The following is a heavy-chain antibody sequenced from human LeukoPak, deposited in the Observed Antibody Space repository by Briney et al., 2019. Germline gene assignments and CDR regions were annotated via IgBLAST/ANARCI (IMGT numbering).Heavy chain of an antibody. CDR1: GGSISSYY. V-gene: IGHV4-59*08. Sequence: PSETLSLTCTVSGGSISSYYWSWIRQPPGKGLEWIGYIYYSGSTNYNPSLKSRVTISVDTSKNQFSLKLSSVTAADTAVYYCARHSSVVVAAYPNWFDPWGQGTLVTVSS. D-gene: IGHD2-15*01. CDR3: ARHSSVVVAAYPNWFDP. CDR2: IYYSGST. J-gene: IGHJ5*02.